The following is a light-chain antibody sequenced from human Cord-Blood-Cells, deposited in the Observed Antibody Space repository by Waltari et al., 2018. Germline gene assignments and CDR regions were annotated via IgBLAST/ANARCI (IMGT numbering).Light chain of an antibody. CDR2: EDT. V-gene: IGLV6-57*03. CDR3: QSYDSSNRV. Sequence: NFMLTQPHSVSESPGKTVTISCPRSSGSIASNYVQWYQQRPGSAPPTVIYEDTQRPSGVPDRFSGSIDSSSNSASLTISGLKTEDEADYYCQSYDSSNRVFGGGTKLTVL. CDR1: SGSIASNY. J-gene: IGLJ3*02.